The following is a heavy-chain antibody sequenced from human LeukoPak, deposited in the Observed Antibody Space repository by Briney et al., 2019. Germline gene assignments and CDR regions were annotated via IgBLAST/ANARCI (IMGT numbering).Heavy chain of an antibody. Sequence: PGGSLRLSCAASGFTFSSYEMNWVRQAPGKGLEWGSYISSSGSTIYYADSVKGRFTISRDNAKNSLYLQMNSLRAEDTAVYYCARALGDYGLYYYYYMDVWGKGTTVTISS. V-gene: IGHV3-48*03. CDR2: ISSSGSTI. J-gene: IGHJ6*03. CDR3: ARALGDYGLYYYYYMDV. CDR1: GFTFSSYE. D-gene: IGHD4-17*01.